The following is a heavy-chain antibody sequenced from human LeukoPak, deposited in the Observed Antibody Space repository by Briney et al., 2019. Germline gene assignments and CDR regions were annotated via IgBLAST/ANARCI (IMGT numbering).Heavy chain of an antibody. CDR2: TRNKADSSST. D-gene: IGHD3-10*01. CDR3: ASESGGGVLGYFDL. V-gene: IGHV3-72*01. Sequence: GRSLRPSCAPSALTSSAHCMDWVRPAAGKWLEWVGRTRNKADSSSTEYAESVKGRFTISRDDSKKSLYLQMNSLKTEDTAVDYCASESGGGVLGYFDLWGRGTLVSVSS. J-gene: IGHJ2*01. CDR1: ALTSSAHC.